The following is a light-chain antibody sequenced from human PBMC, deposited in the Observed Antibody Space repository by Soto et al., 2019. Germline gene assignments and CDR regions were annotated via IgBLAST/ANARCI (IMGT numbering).Light chain of an antibody. CDR1: SSNIGSNT. J-gene: IGLJ2*01. Sequence: QSVLTQPPSASGTPGQRVTISCSGSSSNIGSNTVNWYQQLPGTAPKLLIYGPNQRPSGGPDRFSGSKSGTSASLAISGLQSVDAAAYYWAVCDDSLDGRVFGGGTQLTVL. CDR3: AVCDDSLDGRV. CDR2: GPN. V-gene: IGLV1-44*01.